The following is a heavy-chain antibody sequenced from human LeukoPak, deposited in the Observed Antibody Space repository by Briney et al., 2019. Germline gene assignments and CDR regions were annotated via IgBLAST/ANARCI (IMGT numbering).Heavy chain of an antibody. CDR2: ISGSGGST. D-gene: IGHD3-3*01. CDR3: AKADYYDFWSGYFDY. CDR1: GFTFSSYA. Sequence: PGASLRLSCAASGFTFSSYAMSWVRQAPGKGLEWVSAISGSGGSTYYADSVKGRFTISRDNSKNTLYLQMNSLRAEDTAVYYCAKADYYDFWSGYFDYWGQGTLVPVSS. J-gene: IGHJ4*02. V-gene: IGHV3-23*01.